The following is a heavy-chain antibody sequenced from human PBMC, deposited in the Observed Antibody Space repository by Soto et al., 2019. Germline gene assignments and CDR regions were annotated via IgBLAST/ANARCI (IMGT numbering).Heavy chain of an antibody. CDR1: GGSISSRSHY. J-gene: IGHJ4*02. D-gene: IGHD3-22*01. Sequence: QLQLQESGPRLVKPSETLSLTCSVSGGSISSRSHYWGWLRQSPGRGLEWLGSIYYSGRTYDNPSLKSRVPTSVDTSKSQFSLRLSSVTAADTAVYYCARLLYDSSGYYYFDYWGQGILVTVSS. V-gene: IGHV4-39*01. CDR2: IYYSGRT. CDR3: ARLLYDSSGYYYFDY.